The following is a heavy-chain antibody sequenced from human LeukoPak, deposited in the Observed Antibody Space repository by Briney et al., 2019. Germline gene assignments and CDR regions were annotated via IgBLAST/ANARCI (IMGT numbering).Heavy chain of an antibody. CDR1: GGSINSNSHH. J-gene: IGHJ4*02. V-gene: IGHV4-39*01. Sequence: SETLSLTCSVSGGSINSNSHHWDWIRQAPGKGLEWIGNIYYSGTTSYSPSLKSRVTISVDTSKNQFSLRLSSVTAADTAVYYCARRGDILTDYAFDYWGQGTLVTVSS. CDR2: IYYSGTT. D-gene: IGHD3-9*01. CDR3: ARRGDILTDYAFDY.